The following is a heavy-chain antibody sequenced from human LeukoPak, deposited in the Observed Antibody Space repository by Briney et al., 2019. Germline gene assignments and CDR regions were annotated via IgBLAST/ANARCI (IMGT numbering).Heavy chain of an antibody. Sequence: ASVKVSCKVSGYTFTGYYMHWVRQPPGQGLEWMGGINPKSGGTNYAQKFQGRVTMTRDTSISTAYMELSRLRSDDTAVYYCARDQDGMDVWGQGTTVTVSS. V-gene: IGHV1-2*02. CDR3: ARDQDGMDV. CDR1: GYTFTGYY. J-gene: IGHJ6*02. CDR2: INPKSGGT.